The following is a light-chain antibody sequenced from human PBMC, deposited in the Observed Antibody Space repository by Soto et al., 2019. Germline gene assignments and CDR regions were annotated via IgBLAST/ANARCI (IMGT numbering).Light chain of an antibody. Sequence: EVVMTQSPATLPVSPGESATLSCRASQTININIAWYQQKPGQAPRLLIFDTSTRVAGVPDRFSGGGSGTEFTLTINSLQSEDFAIYYCQQXDIWPPVTFGGGTKVDIK. V-gene: IGKV3-15*01. CDR1: QTININ. J-gene: IGKJ4*01. CDR3: QQXDIWPPVT. CDR2: DTS.